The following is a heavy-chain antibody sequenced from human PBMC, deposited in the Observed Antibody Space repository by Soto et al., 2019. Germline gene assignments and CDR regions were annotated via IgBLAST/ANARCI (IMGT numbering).Heavy chain of an antibody. CDR3: ARNPITIFGVVFYYMDV. Sequence: EVQLVESGGGLVKPGGSLRLSCAASGFTFSSYSMNWVRQAPGKGLEWVSSISSSSSYIYYADSVKGRFTISSDNAKNSLYLQMNSLRAEDTAVYYCARNPITIFGVVFYYMDVWGKGTTVTVSS. V-gene: IGHV3-21*01. CDR2: ISSSSSYI. CDR1: GFTFSSYS. D-gene: IGHD3-3*01. J-gene: IGHJ6*03.